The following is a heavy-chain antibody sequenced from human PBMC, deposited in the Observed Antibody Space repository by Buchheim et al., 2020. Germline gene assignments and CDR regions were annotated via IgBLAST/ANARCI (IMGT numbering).Heavy chain of an antibody. Sequence: EVQLVESGGGLVQPGGSLKLFCAASGVTLSGSAIHWLRQAPGKGLEWIGYIRDGANNYATKYAESLKGRFSLSRDDSRNAAYLQMSSLTVEDTAVYFCIRHVEFVRPFWGQGT. CDR3: IRHVEFVRPF. CDR1: GVTLSGSA. V-gene: IGHV3-73*01. CDR2: IRDGANNYAT. D-gene: IGHD3-10*02. J-gene: IGHJ4*02.